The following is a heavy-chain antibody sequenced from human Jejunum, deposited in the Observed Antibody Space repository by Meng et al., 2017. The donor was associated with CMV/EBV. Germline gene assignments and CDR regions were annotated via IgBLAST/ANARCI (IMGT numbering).Heavy chain of an antibody. CDR3: ARGYESSGFYPPFDY. CDR1: PLTTSGMC. D-gene: IGHD3-22*01. CDR2: IDWDDDK. Sequence: PLTTSGMCVSWIRQPPGKALEWLAFIDWDDDKYYSTSLKTRLTISRDTSKNQVVLTMTNMDPEDTATYYCARGYESSGFYPPFDYWGQGTLVTVSS. J-gene: IGHJ4*02. V-gene: IGHV2-70*01.